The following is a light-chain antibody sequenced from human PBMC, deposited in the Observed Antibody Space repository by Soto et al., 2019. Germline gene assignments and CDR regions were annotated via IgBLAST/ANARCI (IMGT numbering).Light chain of an antibody. CDR2: GAS. CDR3: QQYNTCPPCT. J-gene: IGKJ2*02. Sequence: EIVMTQSPATLSVSPGERATLSCRASQSVSINLAWYQQRPGQAPRLLIYGASTRATGIPARFSGSGSGTKFTLTISSLQSEDFAVYYCQQYNTCPPCTFGQGTNLEIK. V-gene: IGKV3-15*01. CDR1: QSVSIN.